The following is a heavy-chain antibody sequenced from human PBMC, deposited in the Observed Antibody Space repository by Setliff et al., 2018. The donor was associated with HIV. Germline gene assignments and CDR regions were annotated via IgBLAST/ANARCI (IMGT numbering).Heavy chain of an antibody. V-gene: IGHV4-39*02. CDR2: IYYSGST. Sequence: SETLSLTCAVSGGSISSSSYYWGWIRQPPGKGLEWIGSIYYSGSTYANPSLKSRVTISVDTSKNQFSLKLTSVTAADTAVYYCARDWNHYFYYMDVWGKGTTVTVSS. CDR1: GGSISSSSYY. D-gene: IGHD1-1*01. CDR3: ARDWNHYFYYMDV. J-gene: IGHJ6*03.